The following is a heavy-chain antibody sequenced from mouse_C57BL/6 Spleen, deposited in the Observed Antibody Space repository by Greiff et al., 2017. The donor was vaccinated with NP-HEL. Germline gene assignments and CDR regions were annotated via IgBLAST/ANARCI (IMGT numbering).Heavy chain of an antibody. CDR2: INPNNGGT. D-gene: IGHD2-2*01. CDR3: ARGGYGYEGFDY. Sequence: EVQLQQSGPELVKPGASVKISCKASGYTFTDYYMNWVKQSHGKSLEWIGDINPNNGGTSYNQKFKGKATLTVDKSSSTAYMELRSLTSEDSAVYYCARGGYGYEGFDYWGQGTTLTVSS. CDR1: GYTFTDYY. J-gene: IGHJ2*01. V-gene: IGHV1-26*01.